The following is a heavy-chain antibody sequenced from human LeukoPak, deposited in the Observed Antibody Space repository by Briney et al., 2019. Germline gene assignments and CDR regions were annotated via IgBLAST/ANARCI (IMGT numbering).Heavy chain of an antibody. J-gene: IGHJ5*02. CDR3: ARDRGPARLKANWFDP. D-gene: IGHD3-10*01. V-gene: IGHV4-30-2*01. CDR1: GGSISSGGYS. Sequence: SETLSLTCAVSGGSISSGGYSWSWIRQPPGRGLEWIGYIYHSGSTYYNPSLKSRVTISVDRSKNQFSLQLNSVTPEDTAVYYCARDRGPARLKANWFDPWGQGTLVTVSS. CDR2: IYHSGST.